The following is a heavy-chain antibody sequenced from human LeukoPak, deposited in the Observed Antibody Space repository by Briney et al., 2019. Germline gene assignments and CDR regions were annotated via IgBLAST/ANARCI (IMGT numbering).Heavy chain of an antibody. D-gene: IGHD6-6*01. Sequence: GGSLRLSCAASGFTYSSYAMHWVRQAPGKGLEWVAVISYDGSNKYYADSVKGRFTISRDNSKNTLYLQMNSLRAEDTAVYYCARGRIAAGPYYYYYMDVWGKGTTVTVSS. CDR2: ISYDGSNK. V-gene: IGHV3-30-3*01. J-gene: IGHJ6*03. CDR3: ARGRIAAGPYYYYYMDV. CDR1: GFTYSSYA.